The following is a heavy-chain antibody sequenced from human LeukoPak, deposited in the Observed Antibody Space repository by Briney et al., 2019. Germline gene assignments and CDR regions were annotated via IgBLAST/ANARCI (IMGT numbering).Heavy chain of an antibody. D-gene: IGHD1-1*01. CDR3: ARAASLAYYYYMDV. J-gene: IGHJ6*03. Sequence: GASVKVSCKASGYTFTSYGISWVRQATGQGLEWMGWMNPNSGNTGYAQKFQGRVTITRNTSISTAYMELSSLRSEDTAVYYCARAASLAYYYYMDVWGKGTTVTVSS. CDR1: GYTFTSYG. V-gene: IGHV1-8*03. CDR2: MNPNSGNT.